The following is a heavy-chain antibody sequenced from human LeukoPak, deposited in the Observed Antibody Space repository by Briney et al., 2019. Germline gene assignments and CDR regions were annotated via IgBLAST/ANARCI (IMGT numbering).Heavy chain of an antibody. Sequence: ASVTVSCTASGYTFTSYGISWVRQAPGQGLKWMGWISAYNGNTNYAQKLQGRVTMTTDTSTSTAYMELRSLRSDDTAVYYCARPTVDTAMANYFDYWGQGTLVTVSS. CDR2: ISAYNGNT. D-gene: IGHD5-18*01. V-gene: IGHV1-18*01. CDR3: ARPTVDTAMANYFDY. J-gene: IGHJ4*02. CDR1: GYTFTSYG.